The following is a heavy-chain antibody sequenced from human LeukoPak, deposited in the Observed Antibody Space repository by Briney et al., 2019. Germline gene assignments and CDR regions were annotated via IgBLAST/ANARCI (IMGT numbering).Heavy chain of an antibody. CDR1: GFTFNKYW. J-gene: IGHJ4*02. Sequence: GGSLRLSCAASGFTFNKYWMHWVRQVPGKGLVWVSRINGDGTTTSYADSVKGGFTMSRDNAKNTLYLQMSGLRVEDTAVYYCATGNYYDGRGYYTFGHWGQGTLVTVSS. V-gene: IGHV3-74*01. D-gene: IGHD3-22*01. CDR2: INGDGTTT. CDR3: ATGNYYDGRGYYTFGH.